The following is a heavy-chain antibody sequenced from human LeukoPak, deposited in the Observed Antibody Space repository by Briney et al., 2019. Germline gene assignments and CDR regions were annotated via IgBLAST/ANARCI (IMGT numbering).Heavy chain of an antibody. CDR3: AREASRSGSYYFDY. J-gene: IGHJ4*02. CDR2: IHYSGST. V-gene: IGHV4-30-4*01. Sequence: PSETLSLTCTVSGGSISSSSYYWSWIRQPAGKGLEWIGYIHYSGSTYYNPSLKSRFTISVDTSKNQFSLKLSSVTAADTAVYYCAREASRSGSYYFDYWGQGTLVTVSS. CDR1: GGSISSSSYY. D-gene: IGHD3-10*01.